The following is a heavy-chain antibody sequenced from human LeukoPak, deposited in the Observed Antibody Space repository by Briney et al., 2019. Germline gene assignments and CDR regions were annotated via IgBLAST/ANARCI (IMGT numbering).Heavy chain of an antibody. J-gene: IGHJ5*01. CDR1: GFTLSSYA. Sequence: PGGPLRLSCAASGFTLSSYAMSWVRQAPGKGLEWVSAISGSGGSTYYADSVKGRLTISRDNAKNILYLQMNSLRAEDTAVYHCARDPAPQGWFDSWGQGTLVTVSS. CDR3: ARDPAPQGWFDS. CDR2: ISGSGGST. V-gene: IGHV3-23*01.